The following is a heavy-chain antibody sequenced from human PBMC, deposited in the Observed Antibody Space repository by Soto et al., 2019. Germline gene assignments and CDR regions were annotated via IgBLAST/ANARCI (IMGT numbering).Heavy chain of an antibody. CDR2: ISYDGSNK. CDR3: VRWDSSSWCIEY. CDR1: GFTFSSYA. V-gene: IGHV3-30-3*01. J-gene: IGHJ4*02. D-gene: IGHD6-13*01. Sequence: QVQLVESGGGVVQPGRSLRLSCAASGFTFSSYAMHWVRQAPGKGLEWVAVISYDGSNKYYADSVKGRFTISRDNSKNTLDLQMNSLRAEDTAVYYCVRWDSSSWCIEYWCQGTLVTVSS.